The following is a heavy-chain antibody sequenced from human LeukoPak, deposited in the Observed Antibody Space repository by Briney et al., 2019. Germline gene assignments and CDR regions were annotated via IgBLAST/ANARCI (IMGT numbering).Heavy chain of an antibody. V-gene: IGHV4-31*03. CDR2: IYYSGST. CDR3: ARDGGSGYDFDY. J-gene: IGHJ4*02. Sequence: PSETLSLTCTVSGGSISSGGYYWSWIRQHPGKGLEWIGYIYYSGSTYYNPSLKSRVTIPVDTSKNQFSLKLSSVTAADTAVYYCARDGGSGYDFDYWGQGPLVTVSS. CDR1: GGSISSGGYY. D-gene: IGHD5-12*01.